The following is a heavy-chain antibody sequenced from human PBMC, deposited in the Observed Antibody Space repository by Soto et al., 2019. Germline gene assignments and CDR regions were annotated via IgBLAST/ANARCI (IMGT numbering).Heavy chain of an antibody. D-gene: IGHD1-1*01. CDR1: GGSISSGGYY. CDR2: IYYSGST. Sequence: PSETLSLTCTVSGGSISSGGYYWSWIRQHPGKGLEWIGYIYYSGSTNYNPSLKSRVTISVDTSKNQFSLKLSSVTAADTAVYYCARDAVYWNHWFDPWGQGTLVTVSS. CDR3: ARDAVYWNHWFDP. J-gene: IGHJ5*02. V-gene: IGHV4-61*08.